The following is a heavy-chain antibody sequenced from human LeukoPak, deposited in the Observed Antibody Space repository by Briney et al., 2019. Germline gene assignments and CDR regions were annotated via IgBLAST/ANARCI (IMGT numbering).Heavy chain of an antibody. J-gene: IGHJ4*02. D-gene: IGHD1-26*01. V-gene: IGHV3-48*02. CDR2: ISSGSSTI. CDR3: ARTTGSYYGHFDY. Sequence: GGSLRLSCAASGFTFSSYSMNWVRQAPGRGLEWVSYISSGSSTIYYADSVKGRFTISRDNAKNSLYLQMNSLRDEDTAVYYCARTTGSYYGHFDYWGQGTLVTVSS. CDR1: GFTFSSYS.